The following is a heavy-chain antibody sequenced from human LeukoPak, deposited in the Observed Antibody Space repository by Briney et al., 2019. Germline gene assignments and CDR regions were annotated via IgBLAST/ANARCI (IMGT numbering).Heavy chain of an antibody. CDR3: ARDEGYYFDS. CDR2: ISDDGSRQ. CDR1: GFTFSNYA. J-gene: IGHJ4*02. Sequence: PGGSLRLSCAATGFTFSNYAIHWGRQAPGKGLEWVAFISDDGSRQHYADSVKGRFTISRDNARNSLFLQMNSLRAEDTAIYYCARDEGYYFDSWGQGTQVTVSS. V-gene: IGHV3-30-3*01.